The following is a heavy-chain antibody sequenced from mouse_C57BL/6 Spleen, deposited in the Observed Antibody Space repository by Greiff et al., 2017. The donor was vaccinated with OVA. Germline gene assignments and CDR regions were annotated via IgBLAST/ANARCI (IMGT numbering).Heavy chain of an antibody. Sequence: VKLMESGPGLVAPSQSLSITCTVSGFSLTSYAISWVRQPPGKGLEWLGVIWTGGGTNYNSALKTRLSISKDNSKSQVFLKMNSLQTDDTARYYCARFITTVVDHFDYWGQGTTLTVSS. J-gene: IGHJ2*01. CDR1: GFSLTSYA. V-gene: IGHV2-9-1*01. D-gene: IGHD1-1*01. CDR3: ARFITTVVDHFDY. CDR2: IWTGGGT.